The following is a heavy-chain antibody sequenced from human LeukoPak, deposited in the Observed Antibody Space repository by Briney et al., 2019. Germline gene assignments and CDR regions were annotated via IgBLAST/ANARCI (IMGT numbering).Heavy chain of an antibody. V-gene: IGHV3-48*03. CDR2: ISSSGSTI. D-gene: IGHD3-10*02. J-gene: IGHJ6*04. CDR1: GFTFSSYE. Sequence: GGSLRLFCAASGFTFSSYEMNWVRQAPGEGLEGVSYISSSGSTIYYADSVKGRFTISRDNDKNSLYLQMNSLRAEDTAVYYCAELGITMIGGVWGKGTTVTISS. CDR3: AELGITMIGGV.